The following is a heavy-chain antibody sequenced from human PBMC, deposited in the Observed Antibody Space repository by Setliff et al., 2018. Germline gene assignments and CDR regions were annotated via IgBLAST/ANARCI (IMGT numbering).Heavy chain of an antibody. V-gene: IGHV4-38-2*01. CDR3: ARHFSSSWYFDY. Sequence: SETLSLTCAVSGYSISSGYYWGWIRQPPGKGLELIGYIHHSGSTYYNPSLKSRVTISADTSKNQFSLTLTSVTATDTAVYYCARHFSSSWYFDYWGQGTQVTVS. J-gene: IGHJ4*02. CDR1: GYSISSGYY. D-gene: IGHD6-13*01. CDR2: IHHSGST.